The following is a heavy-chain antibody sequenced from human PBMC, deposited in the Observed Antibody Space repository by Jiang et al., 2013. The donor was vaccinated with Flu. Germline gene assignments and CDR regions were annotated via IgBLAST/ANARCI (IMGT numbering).Heavy chain of an antibody. CDR1: GYSFTSWT. D-gene: IGHD1-7*01. V-gene: IGHV1-3*04. CDR2: LNTVNGDT. CDR3: ARDLIGTPDY. J-gene: IGHJ4*02. Sequence: EVKMPGASVKISCKTSGYSFTSWTMHWVRQAPGQRLEWLGWLNTVNGDTKYSQKFQGRVTFTRDTSATTAYMELRSLTSEDTAVYYCARDLIGTPDYWGQGSLITVSS.